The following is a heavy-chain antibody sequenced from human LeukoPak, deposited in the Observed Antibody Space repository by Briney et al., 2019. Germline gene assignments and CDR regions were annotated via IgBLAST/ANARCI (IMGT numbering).Heavy chain of an antibody. CDR1: GGSISSYY. CDR2: IYHSGST. V-gene: IGHV4-4*02. D-gene: IGHD3-10*01. CDR3: ASSLGGSGQEDSFDY. J-gene: IGHJ4*02. Sequence: SETLSLTCTVSGGSISSYYWSWVRQPPGKGLEWIGEIYHSGSTNYNPSLKSRVTISVDKSKNQFSLKLSSVTAADTAVCYCASSLGGSGQEDSFDYWGQGTLVTVSS.